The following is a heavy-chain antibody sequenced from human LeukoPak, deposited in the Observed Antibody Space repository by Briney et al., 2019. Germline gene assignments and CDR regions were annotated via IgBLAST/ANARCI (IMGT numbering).Heavy chain of an antibody. D-gene: IGHD3-16*01. V-gene: IGHV3-20*04. Sequence: GGSLRLSCAASGFTLDEYGMSWVRQAPGKGLECVSGINWNGDSTGYVDSVKGRFTISRDNSKNTLYLQMNSLRSEDTAVYYCAKAASGGLAPLDYWGQGTLVTVSS. CDR2: INWNGDST. CDR1: GFTLDEYG. CDR3: AKAASGGLAPLDY. J-gene: IGHJ4*02.